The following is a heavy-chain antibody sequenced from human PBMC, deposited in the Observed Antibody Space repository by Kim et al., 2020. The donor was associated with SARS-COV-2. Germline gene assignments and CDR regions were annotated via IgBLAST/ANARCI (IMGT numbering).Heavy chain of an antibody. CDR2: IYYSGST. D-gene: IGHD6-19*01. J-gene: IGHJ3*02. Sequence: SETLSLTCTVSGGSISSSSYYWGWIRQPPGKGLEWIGSIYYSGSTYYNPSLKSRVTITVDTSKNQFSLKLSSVTAADTAVYYCARHQRSSGWYGNDAFDIWGRGTMVTVSS. CDR1: GGSISSSSYY. V-gene: IGHV4-39*01. CDR3: ARHQRSSGWYGNDAFDI.